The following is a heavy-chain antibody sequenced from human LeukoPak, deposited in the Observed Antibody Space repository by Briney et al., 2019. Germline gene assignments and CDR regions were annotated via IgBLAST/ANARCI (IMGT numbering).Heavy chain of an antibody. CDR3: AELGITMIGGV. CDR2: ISSSGSTI. V-gene: IGHV3-48*03. CDR1: GFTFSSYE. Sequence: PGGSLRHSCAASGFTFSSYEMNWVRQAPGKGLEWVSYISSSGSTIYYADSVKGRFTISRDNAKNSLYLQMNSLRAEDTAVYCCAELGITMIGGVWGKGTTVTISS. J-gene: IGHJ6*04. D-gene: IGHD3-10*02.